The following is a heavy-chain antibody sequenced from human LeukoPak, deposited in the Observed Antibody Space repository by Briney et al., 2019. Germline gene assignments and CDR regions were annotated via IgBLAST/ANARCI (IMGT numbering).Heavy chain of an antibody. CDR3: ARGALLLWFGEPPSYSYGMDV. CDR1: GFTFSSYA. Sequence: PGGSLRLSCAASGFTFSSYAMSWVRRAPGKGLEWVSFISGSGGSTYYADSVKGRFTISRDNSKNTLYLQMNSLRAEDTAVYYCARGALLLWFGEPPSYSYGMDVWGQGTTVTVSS. D-gene: IGHD3-10*01. J-gene: IGHJ6*02. V-gene: IGHV3-23*01. CDR2: ISGSGGST.